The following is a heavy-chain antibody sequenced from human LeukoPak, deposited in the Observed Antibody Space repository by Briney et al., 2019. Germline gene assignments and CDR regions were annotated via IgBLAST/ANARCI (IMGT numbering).Heavy chain of an antibody. J-gene: IGHJ4*02. Sequence: PGRSLRLSCAASGFTFDDYAMHWVRQAPGKGLEWVSGISWNSGSIGYADSVKGRFTISRDNPKNSLYLQMNSLRAEDMALYYCAKAGGDCSSTSCSYYGDSAAYFDYWGQGTLVTVSS. CDR1: GFTFDDYA. CDR2: ISWNSGSI. V-gene: IGHV3-9*03. CDR3: AKAGGDCSSTSCSYYGDSAAYFDY. D-gene: IGHD2-2*01.